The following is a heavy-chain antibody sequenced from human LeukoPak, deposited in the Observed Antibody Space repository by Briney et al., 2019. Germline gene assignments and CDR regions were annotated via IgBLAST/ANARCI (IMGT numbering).Heavy chain of an antibody. CDR3: ARDGVD. CDR2: IYSGGST. D-gene: IGHD3-16*01. J-gene: IGHJ4*02. Sequence: GGSLRLSCAASGFIFSDYYMTWIRQAPGKGLEWVSVIYSGGSTYYADSVKGRFTISRDNSKNTLYLQMNSLRAEDTAVYYCARDGVDWGQGTLVTVSS. V-gene: IGHV3-66*01. CDR1: GFIFSDYY.